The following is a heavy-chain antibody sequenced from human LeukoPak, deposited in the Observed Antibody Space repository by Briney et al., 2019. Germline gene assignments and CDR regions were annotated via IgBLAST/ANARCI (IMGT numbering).Heavy chain of an antibody. D-gene: IGHD2/OR15-2a*01. CDR2: ISSSAHSI. J-gene: IGHJ4*02. V-gene: IGHV3-48*03. Sequence: GGSLRLSCVASGFIFSSYEMNWMRQTPEKGLEWLAHISSSAHSIYYADSVRGRFFISRDNAKNSVYLQTNRLRVEDTAVYSCARGPILGDFWGQGTLVTVSS. CDR3: ARGPILGDF. CDR1: GFIFSSYE.